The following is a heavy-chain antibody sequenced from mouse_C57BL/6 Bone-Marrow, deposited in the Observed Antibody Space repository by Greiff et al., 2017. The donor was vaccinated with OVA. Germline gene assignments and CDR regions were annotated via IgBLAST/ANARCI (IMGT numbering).Heavy chain of an antibody. Sequence: EVQLQQSGPELVKPGASVKISCKASGYTFTDYYMNWVKQSHGKSLEWIGDINPNNGGTSYNQKFKGKATLTVDKSSSTAYMELRSLTSEDSAVYYCARGALITTVVATRWGQGTLVTVSA. CDR3: ARGALITTVVATR. V-gene: IGHV1-26*01. J-gene: IGHJ3*02. D-gene: IGHD1-1*01. CDR2: INPNNGGT. CDR1: GYTFTDYY.